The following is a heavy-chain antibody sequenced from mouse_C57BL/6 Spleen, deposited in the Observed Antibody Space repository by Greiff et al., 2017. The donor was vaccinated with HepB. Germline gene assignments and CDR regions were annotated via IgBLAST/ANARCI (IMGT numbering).Heavy chain of an antibody. CDR2: IDPSDSYT. CDR1: GYTFTSYW. CDR3: ARSGSGYAMDY. J-gene: IGHJ4*01. Sequence: QVQLQQPGAELVMPGASVKLSCKASGYTFTSYWMHWVKQRPGQGLEWIGEIDPSDSYTNYNQKFKGKSTLTVDKSSSTAYMQLSSLPSEDSAVYYCARSGSGYAMDYWGQGTSVTVSS. V-gene: IGHV1-69*01. D-gene: IGHD3-1*01.